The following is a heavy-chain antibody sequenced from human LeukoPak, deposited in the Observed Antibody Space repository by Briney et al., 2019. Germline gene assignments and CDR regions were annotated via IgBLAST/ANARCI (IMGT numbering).Heavy chain of an antibody. CDR1: GYTFTSYY. J-gene: IGHJ6*02. CDR3: ARGLRYYYGMDV. CDR2: INPSGGST. D-gene: IGHD4-17*01. V-gene: IGHV1-46*01. Sequence: ASVKVSCKASGYTFTSYYMHWVRQAPGQGLEWMGIINPSGGSTNYAQKFQGRVTMTRNTSISTAYMELSSLRSEDTAVYYCARGLRYYYGMDVWGQGTTVTVSS.